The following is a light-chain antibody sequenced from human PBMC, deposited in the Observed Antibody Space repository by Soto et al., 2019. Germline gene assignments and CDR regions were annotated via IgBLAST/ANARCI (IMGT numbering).Light chain of an antibody. CDR2: RAS. V-gene: IGKV3-15*01. J-gene: IGKJ1*01. Sequence: EIVMTQSPATLSVSPGERATLSCRASQSIYSNLAWYQQRPGQPPRLLIYRASTRATDIPARFSGSGSRTEFTLTLSSLQSEDFAVYYCQQYHNLWTCGQGTKVDIK. CDR3: QQYHNLWT. CDR1: QSIYSN.